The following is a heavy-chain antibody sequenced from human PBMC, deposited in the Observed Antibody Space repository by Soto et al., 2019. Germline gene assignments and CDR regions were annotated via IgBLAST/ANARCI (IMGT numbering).Heavy chain of an antibody. CDR2: IWYDGSNK. J-gene: IGHJ4*02. CDR1: GFTFSSYG. D-gene: IGHD2-2*01. Sequence: QVQLVESGGGVVQPGRSLRLSCAASGFTFSSYGMHWVRQAPGKGLEWVAVIWYDGSNKYYADSVKGRFTISRDNSKNTRYLQMNSLRAEDTAVYYCARDRGLGCSSANYWGQGTLVTVSS. V-gene: IGHV3-33*01. CDR3: ARDRGLGCSSANY.